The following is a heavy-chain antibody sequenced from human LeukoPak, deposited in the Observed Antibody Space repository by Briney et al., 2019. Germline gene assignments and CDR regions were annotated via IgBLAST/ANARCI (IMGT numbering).Heavy chain of an antibody. V-gene: IGHV1-18*01. CDR2: ISAYNGNT. CDR3: ARTLLGEWDRGFDY. Sequence: GASVTVSCKASGYTFTSYGISWVRQAPGQGLEWMGWISAYNGNTNYAQKLQGRVTMTTDTSTSTAYMELRSLRSDDTAVYYCARTLLGEWDRGFDYWGQGTLVTVSS. D-gene: IGHD3-10*01. J-gene: IGHJ4*02. CDR1: GYTFTSYG.